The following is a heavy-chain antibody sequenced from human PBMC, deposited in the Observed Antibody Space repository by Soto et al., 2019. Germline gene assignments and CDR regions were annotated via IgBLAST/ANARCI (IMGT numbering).Heavy chain of an antibody. CDR1: GGSISSFC. CDR3: ARAQGISHPRIAVASSYYFDY. J-gene: IGHJ4*02. V-gene: IGHV4-59*01. CDR2: IYYSGST. Sequence: PSETLSLTCTVAGGSISSFCWSWIRQPPGKGLEWIGYIYYSGSTNYNPSLKSRVTISVDTSKNQFSLKLSSVTAADTAVYYCARAQGISHPRIAVASSYYFDYWGQGTLVTVSS. D-gene: IGHD6-19*01.